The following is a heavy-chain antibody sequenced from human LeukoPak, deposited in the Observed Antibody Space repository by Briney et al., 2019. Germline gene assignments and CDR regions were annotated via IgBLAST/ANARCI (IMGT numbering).Heavy chain of an antibody. V-gene: IGHV1-69*05. J-gene: IGHJ3*02. CDR2: IIPIFGTA. Sequence: GSSVKVSCKASGDTFSSYAISWVRQAPGQGLEWMGGIIPIFGTANYAQKFQGRVTITTDESTSTAYMELSSLRSEDTAVYYCARVFGVVLGAFDIWGQGTMVTVSS. D-gene: IGHD3-3*01. CDR3: ARVFGVVLGAFDI. CDR1: GDTFSSYA.